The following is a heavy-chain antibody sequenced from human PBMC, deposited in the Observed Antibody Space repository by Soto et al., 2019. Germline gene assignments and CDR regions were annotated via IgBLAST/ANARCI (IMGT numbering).Heavy chain of an antibody. J-gene: IGHJ4*02. CDR1: GGTLSSYA. CDR2: IIPIFGTA. Sequence: SVNGSCKASGGTLSSYAISWVRQAPGQGLEWMGGIIPIFGTANYAQKFQGRVTITADESTSTAYMELSSLRSEDTAVYYCARARKWRAPFDYWGQGTLVTVSS. CDR3: ARARKWRAPFDY. D-gene: IGHD1-26*01. V-gene: IGHV1-69*13.